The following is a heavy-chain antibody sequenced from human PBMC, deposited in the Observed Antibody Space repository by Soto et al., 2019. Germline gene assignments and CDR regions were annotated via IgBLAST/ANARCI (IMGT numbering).Heavy chain of an antibody. D-gene: IGHD2-2*02. Sequence: EVQLVESGGGLVQPGGSLKLSCAASGFIFSGSAIHWVRQASGKGLEWVGRIRSRANNFATSSAASVKGRFTFSRDDSKNTAYLQMNTLKPEDTAVYYCARGQGAAIGDYYYHGMDVWGQWTTVTVSS. CDR2: IRSRANNFAT. V-gene: IGHV3-73*02. J-gene: IGHJ6*02. CDR1: GFIFSGSA. CDR3: ARGQGAAIGDYYYHGMDV.